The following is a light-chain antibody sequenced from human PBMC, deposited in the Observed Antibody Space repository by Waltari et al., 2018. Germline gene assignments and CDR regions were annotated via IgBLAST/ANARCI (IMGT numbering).Light chain of an antibody. CDR2: EDN. J-gene: IGLJ3*02. CDR1: SPDVGTYNL. CDR3: CSYAGSWV. V-gene: IGLV2-23*01. Sequence: QSALTQPASVSGSRGQSITISCTGTSPDVGTYNLVSWYQQHPGKATKLMIYEDNNRPSGVSSRFSGSRSGNTASLTISGLQPEDEADYYCCSYAGSWVFGGWTKLTVL.